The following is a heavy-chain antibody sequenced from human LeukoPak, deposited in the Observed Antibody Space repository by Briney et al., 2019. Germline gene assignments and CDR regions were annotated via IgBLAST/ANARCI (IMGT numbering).Heavy chain of an antibody. J-gene: IGHJ3*02. CDR3: ASAGAFDI. Sequence: AASVKVSCKASGGTFSSYAISWVRQPPGQGLEWMGGIIPIFGTANYAQKFQGRVTITTDESTSTAYMELSSLRSEDTAVYYCASAGAFDIWGQGTMVTVSS. CDR1: GGTFSSYA. D-gene: IGHD1-1*01. V-gene: IGHV1-69*05. CDR2: IIPIFGTA.